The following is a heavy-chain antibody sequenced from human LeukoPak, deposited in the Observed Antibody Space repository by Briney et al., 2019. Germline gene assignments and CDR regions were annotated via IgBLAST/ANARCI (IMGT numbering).Heavy chain of an antibody. CDR1: GYTFTSYG. D-gene: IGHD3-3*01. J-gene: IGHJ5*02. V-gene: IGHV1-18*01. Sequence: ASVKVSCKASGYTFTSYGISWVRQAPGQGLEWMGWISAYNGNTNYAQKLQGRVTMTTDTSTSTAYMELRSLRSDDTAVYYCARDSLRFLEWLNNNWFDPWGQGTLVTVSS. CDR3: ARDSLRFLEWLNNNWFDP. CDR2: ISAYNGNT.